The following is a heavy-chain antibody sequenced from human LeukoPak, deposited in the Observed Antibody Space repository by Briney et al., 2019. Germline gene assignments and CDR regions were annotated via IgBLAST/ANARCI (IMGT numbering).Heavy chain of an antibody. CDR3: ARRGQYSSSWYQNAFDI. J-gene: IGHJ3*02. Sequence: SETLSLTCTVSGVSISSGGYYWSWIRQPPGKGLEWIGYIYHSGSTYYNPSLKSRVTISVDRSKNQFSLKLSSVTAADTAVYYCARRGQYSSSWYQNAFDIWGQGTMVTVSS. CDR2: IYHSGST. V-gene: IGHV4-30-2*01. D-gene: IGHD6-13*01. CDR1: GVSISSGGYY.